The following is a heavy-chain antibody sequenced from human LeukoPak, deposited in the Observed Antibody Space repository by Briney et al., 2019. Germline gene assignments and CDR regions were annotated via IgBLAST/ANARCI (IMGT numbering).Heavy chain of an antibody. Sequence: GGSLRLSCAASEFXFRNSAISWVRQAPGKGLEWVSSISGSGANTYYADSVRGRFTISRDNSKNTLYLQMNSLRAEDTAVYYCAKAPTSYCTSSSCYAGASDYWGQGTLVTVSS. CDR1: EFXFRNSA. CDR2: ISGSGANT. J-gene: IGHJ4*02. V-gene: IGHV3-23*01. CDR3: AKAPTSYCTSSSCYAGASDY. D-gene: IGHD2-2*01.